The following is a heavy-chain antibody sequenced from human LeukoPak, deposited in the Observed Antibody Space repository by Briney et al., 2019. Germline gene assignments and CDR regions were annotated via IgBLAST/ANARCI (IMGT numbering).Heavy chain of an antibody. D-gene: IGHD6-19*01. CDR2: IRYDGTNK. CDR3: GKEARAVGGTWDDEGRDY. Sequence: GGSLRLSCAASGFTFTNYGMHWVRQAPGKGLEWLAFIRYDGTNKDYADSAKGRFTISRDNSKNTLYLQLNNLRAEDTAVYYCGKEARAVGGTWDDEGRDYFGQGTLVTVSS. CDR1: GFTFTNYG. V-gene: IGHV3-30*02. J-gene: IGHJ4*02.